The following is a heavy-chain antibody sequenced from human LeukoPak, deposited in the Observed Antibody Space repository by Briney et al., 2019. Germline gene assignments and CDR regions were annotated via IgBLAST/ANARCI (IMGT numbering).Heavy chain of an antibody. V-gene: IGHV3-23*01. CDR1: GFTFSSYA. D-gene: IGHD3-22*01. J-gene: IGHJ3*02. CDR2: ISGSGGST. CDR3: AKVSHYDSSGYYWSRAFDI. Sequence: GGSLRLSCAASGFTFSSYAMSRVRQAPGKGLEWVSAISGSGGSTYYADSVKGRFTISRDNSKNTLYLQMNSLRAEDTAVYYCAKVSHYDSSGYYWSRAFDIWGQGTMVTVSS.